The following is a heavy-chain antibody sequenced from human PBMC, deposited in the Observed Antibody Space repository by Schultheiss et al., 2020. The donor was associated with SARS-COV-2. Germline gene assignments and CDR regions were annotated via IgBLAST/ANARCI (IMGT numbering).Heavy chain of an antibody. J-gene: IGHJ4*02. Sequence: GSLRLSCAASGFTFDDYAMHWVRQAPGKGLEWIGYIYYSGSTYYNPSLKSRVTISVDTSKNQFSLKLSSVTAADTAVYYCARQSGLTPDYWGQGTLVTVSS. CDR1: GFTFDDYA. V-gene: IGHV4-59*08. CDR2: IYYSGST. CDR3: ARQSGLTPDY. D-gene: IGHD3-10*01.